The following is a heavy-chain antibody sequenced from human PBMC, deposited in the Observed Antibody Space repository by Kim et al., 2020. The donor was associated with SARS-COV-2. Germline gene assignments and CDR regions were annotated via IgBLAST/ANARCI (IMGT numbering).Heavy chain of an antibody. CDR1: GYSFINYL. Sequence: ASVKVSCKASGYSFINYLIQWVRQAPGQRPEWMGWINPGSGDTEISQKFQGRVTISSDTSASTAYMDLTSLTSEDTAVYYCARNSQSYGGVVHGMDFWGQGPTVTVSS. J-gene: IGHJ6*02. D-gene: IGHD1-26*01. V-gene: IGHV1-3*01. CDR2: INPGSGDT. CDR3: ARNSQSYGGVVHGMDF.